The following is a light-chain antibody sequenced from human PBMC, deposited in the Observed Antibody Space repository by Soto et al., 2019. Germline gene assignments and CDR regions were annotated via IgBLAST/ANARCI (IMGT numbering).Light chain of an antibody. CDR3: QQYGGSPPIT. CDR1: QGVTTN. V-gene: IGKV3-15*01. CDR2: DVS. Sequence: EILMTQFPAVLSVSPRERVTLSCRAGQGVTTNFAWYQQKSGQSPRLLIYDVSTRATGVPARFSGSGSGTDFTLTISRLESEDFAVYFCQQYGGSPPITLGQGTRLEI. J-gene: IGKJ5*01.